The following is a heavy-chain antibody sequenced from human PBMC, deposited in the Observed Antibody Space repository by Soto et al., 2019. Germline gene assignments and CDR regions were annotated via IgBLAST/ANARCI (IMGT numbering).Heavy chain of an antibody. J-gene: IGHJ6*02. Sequence: GESLKISCKGSGYSFTSYWIGWVRQMPGKGLEWMGIIYPGDSDTRYSPSFQGQVTISADKSISTAYLQWSSLKASDTAMYYCARRSSSSRYRSYYSGMDVWGQGTTVTVSS. V-gene: IGHV5-51*01. CDR3: ARRSSSSRYRSYYSGMDV. CDR2: IYPGDSDT. CDR1: GYSFTSYW. D-gene: IGHD6-13*01.